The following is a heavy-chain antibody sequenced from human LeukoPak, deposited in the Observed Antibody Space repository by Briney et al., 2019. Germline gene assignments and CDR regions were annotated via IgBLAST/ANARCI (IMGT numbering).Heavy chain of an antibody. CDR3: ARDLRSYFDY. V-gene: IGHV3-21*01. CDR2: ISSSSSYI. CDR1: GFTFGSYS. Sequence: GGSLRLSCAASGFTFGSYSMNWVRQAPGKGLEWVSSISSSSSYIYYADSVKGRFTISRDNAKNSLYLQMNSLRAEDTAVYYCARDLRSYFDYWGQGTLVTVSS. J-gene: IGHJ4*02.